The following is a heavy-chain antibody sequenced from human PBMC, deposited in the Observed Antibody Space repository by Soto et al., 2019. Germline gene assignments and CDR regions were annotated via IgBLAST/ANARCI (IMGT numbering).Heavy chain of an antibody. CDR2: IYYSGRT. D-gene: IGHD6-13*01. Sequence: KSSDTLSLTPTDSGGSISSYFWSWIRQPPGRGLERIVHIYYSGRTHSNPSLKSRVTITVDTSKNQFSLKLSSVTAADTAVYYCARDLWIEAAGPWFGPWGQGTLVTVP. CDR3: ARDLWIEAAGPWFGP. V-gene: IGHV4-59*12. CDR1: GGSISSYF. J-gene: IGHJ5*02.